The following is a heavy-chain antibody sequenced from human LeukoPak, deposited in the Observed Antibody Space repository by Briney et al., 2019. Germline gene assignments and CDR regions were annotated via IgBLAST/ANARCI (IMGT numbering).Heavy chain of an antibody. CDR1: GGSFSGYY. CDR2: INHSGST. D-gene: IGHD6-25*01. Sequence: KSSETLSLTCAAYGGSFSGYYWSWIRQPPGKGLEWIGEINHSGSTNYNPSLKSRVTISVDTSKNQFSLKLTSVTAADTAVYYCARVAGYLPTRWFDPWGQGTHVTVSS. CDR3: ARVAGYLPTRWFDP. J-gene: IGHJ5*02. V-gene: IGHV4-34*01.